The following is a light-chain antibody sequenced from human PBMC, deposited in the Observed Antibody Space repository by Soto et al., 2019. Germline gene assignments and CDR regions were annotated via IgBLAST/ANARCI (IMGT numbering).Light chain of an antibody. Sequence: DIQMTQSPSSLSASVGDRVTITCRASQSISSYLNWYQQKPGKAPKLLIYAASSLQSGVPSRFSGSGSGTDFTLTIASLQPEDIATYYCLQDHAYPWTFGQGTKVELK. V-gene: IGKV1-39*01. J-gene: IGKJ1*01. CDR2: AAS. CDR3: LQDHAYPWT. CDR1: QSISSY.